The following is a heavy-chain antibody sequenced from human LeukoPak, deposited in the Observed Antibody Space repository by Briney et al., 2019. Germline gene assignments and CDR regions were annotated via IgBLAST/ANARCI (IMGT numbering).Heavy chain of an antibody. D-gene: IGHD2-15*01. CDR2: ISSSGSTI. V-gene: IGHV3-11*01. Sequence: GGSLRLSCAASGFTFSDYYMSWIRQAPGKGLEWDSYISSSGSTIYYADSVKGRFTISRDNAKNSLYLQMNSLRAEDTAVYYCARDFVKVVVGGTCMDVWGQGTTVTVSS. J-gene: IGHJ6*02. CDR1: GFTFSDYY. CDR3: ARDFVKVVVGGTCMDV.